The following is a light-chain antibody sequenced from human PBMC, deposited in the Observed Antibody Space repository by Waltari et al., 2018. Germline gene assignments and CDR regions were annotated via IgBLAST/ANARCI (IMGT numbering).Light chain of an antibody. CDR2: EDN. V-gene: IGLV3-1*01. CDR1: ILGHNI. CDR3: QAWDSNTV. Sequence: SFEPTQPPSVSVSPGQTATITCSGAILGHNISCWYQQKPGQSPVLVIYEDNKRPSGIPERFSGSNSGNTATLTISGTQSLDEADYYCQAWDSNTVFGGGTKLTVL. J-gene: IGLJ3*02.